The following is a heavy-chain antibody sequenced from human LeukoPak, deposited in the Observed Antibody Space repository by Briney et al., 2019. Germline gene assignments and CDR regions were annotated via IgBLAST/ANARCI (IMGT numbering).Heavy chain of an antibody. Sequence: GASVKVSCKASGYTFTSYGISWVRQAPGQGLEWMGGIIPIFGTANYAQKFQGRVTITADKSTSTAYMELSSLRSEDTAVCYCARGDYDILTGYYMFIDYYYYMDVWGKGTTVTVSS. J-gene: IGHJ6*03. V-gene: IGHV1-69*06. D-gene: IGHD3-9*01. CDR1: GYTFTSYG. CDR2: IIPIFGTA. CDR3: ARGDYDILTGYYMFIDYYYYMDV.